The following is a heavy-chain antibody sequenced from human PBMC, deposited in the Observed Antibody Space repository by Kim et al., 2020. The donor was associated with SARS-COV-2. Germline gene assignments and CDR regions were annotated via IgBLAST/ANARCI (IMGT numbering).Heavy chain of an antibody. Sequence: GESLKISCKGSGYSFTSYWIGWVRQMPGKGLEWMGIIYPGDSDTRYSPSFQGQVTISADKSISTAYLQWSSLKASDTAMYYCARRGSYYDYVWGSYRPAWYFDYWGQGTLVTVSS. CDR3: ARRGSYYDYVWGSYRPAWYFDY. CDR1: GYSFTSYW. V-gene: IGHV5-51*01. J-gene: IGHJ4*02. CDR2: IYPGDSDT. D-gene: IGHD3-16*02.